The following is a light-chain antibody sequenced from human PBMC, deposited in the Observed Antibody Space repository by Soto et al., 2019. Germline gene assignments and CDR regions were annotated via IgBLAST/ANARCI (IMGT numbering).Light chain of an antibody. CDR3: SSYAAYSILV. CDR1: SSDVGGYNY. J-gene: IGLJ2*01. CDR2: EVS. V-gene: IGLV2-8*01. Sequence: QSALTQPPSASGSPGQSVTISCTGTSSDVGGYNYVSWYQQLPGKAPKLMIYEVSKRPSGVPDRFSGSKSGNTASLTVSGLEAEDEADYYCSSYAAYSILVFGGGTKVTVL.